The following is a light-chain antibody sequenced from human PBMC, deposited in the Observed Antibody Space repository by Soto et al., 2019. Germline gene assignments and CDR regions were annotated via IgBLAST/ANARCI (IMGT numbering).Light chain of an antibody. CDR2: GAS. V-gene: IGKV3-15*01. CDR1: QSVSSN. Sequence: EIVMTQSPATLSVSPGERATLSCRASQSVSSNLSWYQQKPGQAPRLLIYGASTRATGIPARFSGSGSGTEFTLTISSVKSEDYAVYYCQQYNNWWTFGQGTKVEIK. CDR3: QQYNNWWT. J-gene: IGKJ1*01.